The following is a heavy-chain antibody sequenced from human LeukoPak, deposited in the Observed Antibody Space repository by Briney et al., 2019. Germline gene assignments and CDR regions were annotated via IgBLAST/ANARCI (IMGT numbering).Heavy chain of an antibody. J-gene: IGHJ4*02. V-gene: IGHV3-23*01. CDR1: GFTFSSYA. CDR2: ISGSGGST. CDR3: AKGPDSTVTTFGVCFDY. D-gene: IGHD4-17*01. Sequence: GGSLRLSCAASGFTFSSYAMSWVRQAPGKGLEWVSAISGSGGSTYYADSVKGRFTISRDNSKNTLYLQMNSLRAEDTAVYYCAKGPDSTVTTFGVCFDYWGQGTLVTVSS.